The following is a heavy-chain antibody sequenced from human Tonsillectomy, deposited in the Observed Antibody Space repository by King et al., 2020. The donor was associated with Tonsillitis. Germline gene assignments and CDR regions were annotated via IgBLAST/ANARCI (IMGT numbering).Heavy chain of an antibody. CDR3: ASLIRGSYTTIGWFDP. V-gene: IGHV1-69*06. CDR2: IIPIFGTA. D-gene: IGHD1-26*01. J-gene: IGHJ5*02. Sequence: VQLVESGAEVKKPGSSVKFSCKASGGTFSNYAISWVRQAPGQGLEWMGGIIPIFGTADYAQKFQGRVTITADKSTSEVYMELSSLRSEDTAVYYCASLIRGSYTTIGWFDPWGQGTLVTVSS. CDR1: GGTFSNYA.